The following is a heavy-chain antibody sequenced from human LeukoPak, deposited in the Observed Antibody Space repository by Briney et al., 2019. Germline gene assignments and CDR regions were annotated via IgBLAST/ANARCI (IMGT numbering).Heavy chain of an antibody. J-gene: IGHJ4*02. CDR1: GYTFTSYG. Sequence: ASVKVSCKASGYTFTSYGISWVRQAPGQGPEWMGWISAYNGNTNYAQKLQGRVTMTTDTSTSTAYMELRSLRSDDTAVYYCARDSACSSTSCYGFVDYWGQGTLVTASS. CDR2: ISAYNGNT. CDR3: ARDSACSSTSCYGFVDY. D-gene: IGHD2-2*01. V-gene: IGHV1-18*01.